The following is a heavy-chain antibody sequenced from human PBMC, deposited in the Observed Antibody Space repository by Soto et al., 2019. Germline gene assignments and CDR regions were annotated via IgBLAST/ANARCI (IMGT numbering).Heavy chain of an antibody. CDR1: GGSISSGGYS. D-gene: IGHD1-26*01. Sequence: QMQLQESGSGLVKPSQTLSLTCAVSGGSISSGGYSWSWIRQPPGKGLEWIGYIYDSENTYYNPSLKSRVTISVDRSKNQFSLKLSSVTAADTAVYYCAVGALIFHPWGQGTLVTVSS. V-gene: IGHV4-30-2*01. CDR2: IYDSENT. J-gene: IGHJ5*02. CDR3: AVGALIFHP.